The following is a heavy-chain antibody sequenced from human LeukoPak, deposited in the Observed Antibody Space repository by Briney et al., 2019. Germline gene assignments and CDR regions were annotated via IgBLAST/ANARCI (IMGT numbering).Heavy chain of an antibody. D-gene: IGHD5-12*01. V-gene: IGHV3-23*01. Sequence: GGSLRLSCAASGFTFSTCAMGWVRQAPGKGLGWVSAISGSGGSTFYADSVKGRFTISRDNSKNTVYLQMSGLRAEDTALYYCAKGRGYSGYDFFDYWGQGTLVTVSS. CDR2: ISGSGGST. J-gene: IGHJ4*02. CDR3: AKGRGYSGYDFFDY. CDR1: GFTFSTCA.